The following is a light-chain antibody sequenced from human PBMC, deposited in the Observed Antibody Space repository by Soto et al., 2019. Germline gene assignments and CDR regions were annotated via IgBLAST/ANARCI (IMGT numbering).Light chain of an antibody. V-gene: IGLV2-23*02. CDR1: SSNVGSYKL. CDR2: EVN. Sequence: QSALTQPASVSGSPVQSITISCTGTSSNVGSYKLVSWYQQHPGKAPKLMIFEVNKRPSGVSNRFSGFKSDNPASLTISVLKGEDEADSYCVSSGGSPASVFGPGPKLTVL. CDR3: VSSGGSPASV. J-gene: IGLJ1*01.